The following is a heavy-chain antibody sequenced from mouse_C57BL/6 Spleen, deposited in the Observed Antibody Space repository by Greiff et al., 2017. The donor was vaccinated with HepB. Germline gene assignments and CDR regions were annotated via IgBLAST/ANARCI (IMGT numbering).Heavy chain of an antibody. CDR1: GFTFSDFY. D-gene: IGHD2-1*01. CDR3: ARDDLYFWAMDY. V-gene: IGHV7-1*01. J-gene: IGHJ4*01. CDR2: SRNKANDYTT. Sequence: EVKLVESGGGLVQSGRSLRLSCATSGFTFSDFYMEWVRQAPGKGLEWIAASRNKANDYTTEYSASVKGRFIVSRDTSQSILYLQMNALRAEDTAIYYCARDDLYFWAMDYWGQGTSVTVSS.